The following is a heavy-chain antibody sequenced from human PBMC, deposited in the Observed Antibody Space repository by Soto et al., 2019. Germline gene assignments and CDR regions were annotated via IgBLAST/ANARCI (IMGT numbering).Heavy chain of an antibody. CDR2: ISISSSFR. D-gene: IGHD3-22*01. J-gene: IGHJ4*02. CDR1: GFTFTNNN. V-gene: IGHV3-21*01. CDR3: ARDPPLSVLVVVATDDF. Sequence: PGGSLRLSCAASGFTFTNNNMNWVRRAPGKGLEWVSSISISSSFRNYADSVKGRFSISRDNDKKLVYLQMDSLRAEDTAVYYCARDPPLSVLVVVATDDFWGQGTLVTVSS.